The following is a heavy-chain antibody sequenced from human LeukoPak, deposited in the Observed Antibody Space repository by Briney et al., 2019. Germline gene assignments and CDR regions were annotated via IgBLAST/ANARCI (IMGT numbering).Heavy chain of an antibody. Sequence: PGGSLRLSCAASGFTFSSYWMSWVRQAPGEGLEWVANIKQDGSEKYYVDSVKGRFTISRDSAKNSLYLQMNSLRAEDTAVYYCSRFVAVVGNPQDYWGQGTLVTVSS. J-gene: IGHJ4*02. D-gene: IGHD6-19*01. CDR2: IKQDGSEK. V-gene: IGHV3-7*01. CDR3: SRFVAVVGNPQDY. CDR1: GFTFSSYW.